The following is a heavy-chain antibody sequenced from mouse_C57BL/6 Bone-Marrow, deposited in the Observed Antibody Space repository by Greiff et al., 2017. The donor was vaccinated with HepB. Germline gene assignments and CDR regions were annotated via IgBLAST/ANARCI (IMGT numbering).Heavy chain of an antibody. CDR3: ARNFLYYYGSSFYAMDY. CDR2: IWSGGST. CDR1: GFSLTSYG. Sequence: QVQLQQSGPGLVQPSQSLSITCTVSGFSLTSYGVHWVRQSPGKGLEWLGVIWSGGSTDYNAAFISRLSISKDNSNSQVFFKMNSLQSDDTAIYYCARNFLYYYGSSFYAMDYWGQGTSVTVSS. J-gene: IGHJ4*01. D-gene: IGHD1-1*01. V-gene: IGHV2-2*01.